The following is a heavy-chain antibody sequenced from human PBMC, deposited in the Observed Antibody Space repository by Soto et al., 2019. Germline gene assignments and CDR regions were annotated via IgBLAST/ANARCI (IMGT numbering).Heavy chain of an antibody. CDR3: ARERLTGGWFDP. CDR2: IWYDGSNK. V-gene: IGHV3-33*01. CDR1: GFTFSSYG. J-gene: IGHJ5*02. Sequence: QVQLVESGGGVVQPGRSLRLSCAASGFTFSSYGMHWVRQAPGKGLEWVAVIWYDGSNKYYADSVKGRFTISRDNSKNTLYLQMNSLRAEDTAVYYCARERLTGGWFDPWGQGTLVTVSS.